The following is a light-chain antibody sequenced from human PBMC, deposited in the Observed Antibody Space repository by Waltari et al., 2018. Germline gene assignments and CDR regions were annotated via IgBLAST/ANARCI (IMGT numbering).Light chain of an antibody. CDR1: QSVLYSSNSQNY. Sequence: KSSQSVLYSSNSQNYLAWYQQKPGQPPKMLIYWASTRESGVPDRFSGSGSGTDFTLTISSLQAEDVAVYYCQQYYSTPPTFGGGTKVEIK. CDR2: WAS. J-gene: IGKJ4*01. V-gene: IGKV4-1*01. CDR3: QQYYSTPPT.